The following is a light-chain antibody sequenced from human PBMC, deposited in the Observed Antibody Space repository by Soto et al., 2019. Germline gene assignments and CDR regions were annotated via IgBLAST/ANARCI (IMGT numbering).Light chain of an antibody. CDR2: GAS. CDR1: QSVSSN. J-gene: IGKJ2*01. CDR3: QQYNNWAPYT. Sequence: EIVMTQSLATLSVSPGERATLSCTASQSVSSNLAWYQQKPGQAPRLLIYGASTRATGIPARFSGSGSETEFTLTISSLQSEDFAVYYCQQYNNWAPYTFGQGTKVDIK. V-gene: IGKV3-15*01.